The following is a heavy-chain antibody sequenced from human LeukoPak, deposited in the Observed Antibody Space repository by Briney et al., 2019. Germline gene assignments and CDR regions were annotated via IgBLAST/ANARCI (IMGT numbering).Heavy chain of an antibody. CDR2: INHNGNVN. CDR1: GFTFSSYW. CDR3: ARDAVVAANFDY. Sequence: PGGSLRLSCAASGFTFSSYWMNWARQAPGKGLEWVASINHNGNVNYYVDSVKGRFTISRDKAKNSLYLQMNSLRAEDTAVYYCARDAVVAANFDYWGQGTLVTVSS. V-gene: IGHV3-7*01. J-gene: IGHJ4*02. D-gene: IGHD2-15*01.